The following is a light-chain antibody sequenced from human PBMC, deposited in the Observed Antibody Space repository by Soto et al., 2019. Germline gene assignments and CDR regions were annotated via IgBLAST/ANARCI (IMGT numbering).Light chain of an antibody. Sequence: QSVLTQPPSVSGTPGQTVSISCSGSTSNIESNTVNWYQQLPGTAPKVVIYSNNQRPSGVPDRFSAFKSGTSASLAISGLQSEDEADYYCATRDDSLNGPVFGGGTKLTVL. J-gene: IGLJ2*01. CDR1: TSNIESNT. V-gene: IGLV1-44*01. CDR3: ATRDDSLNGPV. CDR2: SNN.